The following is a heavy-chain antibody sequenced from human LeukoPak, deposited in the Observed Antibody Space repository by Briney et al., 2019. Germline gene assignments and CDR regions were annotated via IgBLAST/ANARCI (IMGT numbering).Heavy chain of an antibody. CDR3: ARGPPWYFDL. V-gene: IGHV3-23*01. D-gene: IGHD6-25*01. J-gene: IGHJ2*01. CDR2: ISGNDGGT. Sequence: PGGSLRLSCAASGFTFSRYAMNWVRQAPGKGLEWVSAISGNDGGTYYADSVKGRFTISRDNAKNTLYLQMNSPTAEDTAVYYCARGPPWYFDLWGRGTLVTVSS. CDR1: GFTFSRYA.